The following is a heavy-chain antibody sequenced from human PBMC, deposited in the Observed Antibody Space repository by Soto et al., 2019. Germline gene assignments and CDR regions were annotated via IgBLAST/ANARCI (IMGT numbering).Heavy chain of an antibody. CDR1: GYTFTGYY. CDR2: INPNSGGT. Sequence: GASVKVSCKASGYTFTGYYMPWVRQAPGQGLEWMGWINPNSGGTTYAQKFQGWVTMTRDTSISTAYMELSRLRSDDTAGQYCATDRYRVDPYGYALDIWGQGTTVTVSS. V-gene: IGHV1-2*04. J-gene: IGHJ3*02. D-gene: IGHD2-2*01. CDR3: ATDRYRVDPYGYALDI.